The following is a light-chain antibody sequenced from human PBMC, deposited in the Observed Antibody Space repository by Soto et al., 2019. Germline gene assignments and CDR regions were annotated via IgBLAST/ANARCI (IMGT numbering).Light chain of an antibody. V-gene: IGKV3-20*01. CDR2: GAS. CDR1: QSVSSK. Sequence: EIVMTQSPATLSVSPGEGATLSCRASQSVSSKLAWYQQKPGQAPRLLIYGASSRAAGIPDRFSGSGSGTDFTLTINRLEPEDFAMYYCQQYGNSPRTFGQGTKVDIK. J-gene: IGKJ1*01. CDR3: QQYGNSPRT.